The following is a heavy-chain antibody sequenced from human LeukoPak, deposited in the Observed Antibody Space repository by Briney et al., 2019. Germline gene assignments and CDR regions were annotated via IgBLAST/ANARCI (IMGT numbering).Heavy chain of an antibody. CDR2: ISSNGGST. D-gene: IGHD6-13*01. J-gene: IGHJ4*02. Sequence: GGSLRLSCAASGFTFSSYAMHWVRQAPGKGLEYVSAISSNGGSTYYANSVKGRFTISRDNSKNTLYLQMGSLRAEDMAVYYCARDQVSVAGTGIDYWGQGTLVTVSS. CDR1: GFTFSSYA. CDR3: ARDQVSVAGTGIDY. V-gene: IGHV3-64*01.